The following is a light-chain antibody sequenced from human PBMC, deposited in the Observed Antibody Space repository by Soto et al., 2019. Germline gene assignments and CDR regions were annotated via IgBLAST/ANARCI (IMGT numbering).Light chain of an antibody. V-gene: IGKV1-39*01. CDR1: QSISTY. J-gene: IGKJ5*01. CDR3: QQNYSSPRIT. Sequence: DIQMTQSPSSRSASVGDRVTITCRSSQSISTYLNWYHQKPGKAPDLLIYAASSLKSGVPSRFSGSGSGTHFTLTITGLQPADFATYYCQQNYSSPRITFGQGTRLEIK. CDR2: AAS.